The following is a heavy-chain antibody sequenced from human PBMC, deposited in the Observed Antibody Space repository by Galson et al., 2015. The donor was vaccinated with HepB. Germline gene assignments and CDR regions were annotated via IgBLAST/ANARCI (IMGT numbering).Heavy chain of an antibody. D-gene: IGHD6-19*01. CDR2: INAGNGNT. Sequence: SVKVSCKASGYTFTSYAMHWVRQAPGQRLEWMGWINAGNGNTKYSQKFQGRVTITRDTSASTAYMELSSLRSEDTAVYYCARDRGQWLVPSDYWGQGTLVTVSS. CDR1: GYTFTSYA. CDR3: ARDRGQWLVPSDY. V-gene: IGHV1-3*01. J-gene: IGHJ4*02.